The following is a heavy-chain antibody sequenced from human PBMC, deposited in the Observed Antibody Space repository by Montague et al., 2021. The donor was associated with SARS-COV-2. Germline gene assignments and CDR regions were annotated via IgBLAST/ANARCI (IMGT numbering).Heavy chain of an antibody. V-gene: IGHV4-59*12. CDR2: TGKT. J-gene: IGHJ6*02. D-gene: IGHD3-10*01. CDR3: ARVRYYGSGTCLGMDV. Sequence: TGKTNFSPFFSSRLTISVDTSKNQFSLTLSSVTAADTAVYYCARVRYYGSGTCLGMDVWGQGTKVNVYS.